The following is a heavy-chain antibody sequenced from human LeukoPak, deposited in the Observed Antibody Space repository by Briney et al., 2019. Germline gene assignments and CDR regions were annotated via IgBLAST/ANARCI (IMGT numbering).Heavy chain of an antibody. J-gene: IGHJ6*02. Sequence: ASVKVCCEASGYTYTSYGISWVRQAPGQGREWMGWISAYNGNTNYAQKLQGRVTMTTDTSTSTAYMELRSLRSDDTAVYYCARGTDVVAATPYYYYGMDVWGQGTTVTVSS. CDR3: ARGTDVVAATPYYYYGMDV. CDR2: ISAYNGNT. CDR1: GYTYTSYG. V-gene: IGHV1-18*01. D-gene: IGHD2-15*01.